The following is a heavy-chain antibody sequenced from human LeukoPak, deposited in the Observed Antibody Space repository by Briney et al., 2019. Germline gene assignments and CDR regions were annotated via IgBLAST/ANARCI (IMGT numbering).Heavy chain of an antibody. Sequence: ASVKVSCKPSGYTFTSYGISWVRQAPGQGLEWMGWISAYNGNTNYAQKLQGRVTMTTDTTTSTAYMELRSLRSDDRAVYYCARDHMTTVTTGYWGQGTLVTVSS. V-gene: IGHV1-18*01. CDR1: GYTFTSYG. D-gene: IGHD4-17*01. CDR2: ISAYNGNT. J-gene: IGHJ4*02. CDR3: ARDHMTTVTTGY.